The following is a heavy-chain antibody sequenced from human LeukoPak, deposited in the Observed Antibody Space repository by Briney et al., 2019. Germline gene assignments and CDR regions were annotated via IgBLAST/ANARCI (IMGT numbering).Heavy chain of an antibody. V-gene: IGHV4-30-4*08. D-gene: IGHD2-2*01. CDR3: ARDMSQLLVRDAFDI. CDR1: GGSISSGDYY. J-gene: IGHJ3*02. CDR2: IHYSGST. Sequence: PSETLSLTCTVSGGSISSGDYYWSWIRQPPGKGLEWIGYIHYSGSTYYNPSLKSRVTISVDTSKNQFSLKLSSVTAADTAVYYCARDMSQLLVRDAFDIWGQGTMVTVSS.